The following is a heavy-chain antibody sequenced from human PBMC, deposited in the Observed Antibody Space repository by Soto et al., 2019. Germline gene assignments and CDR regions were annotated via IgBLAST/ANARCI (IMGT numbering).Heavy chain of an antibody. CDR2: IDSSGGT. V-gene: IGHV4-59*08. J-gene: IGHJ6*02. D-gene: IGHD3-10*01. CDR3: VRQGFGRLHGLVDV. Sequence: QVQLQESGPGLVKPSETLSLTCTVSDDSSSSYKWSWIRQPPGRRLEWIGYIDSSGGTSYNPSLQSRVTISVETSTKQFSLKLSSVTAADTAVYYCVRQGFGRLHGLVDVWGHGTTVTVSS. CDR1: DDSSSSYK.